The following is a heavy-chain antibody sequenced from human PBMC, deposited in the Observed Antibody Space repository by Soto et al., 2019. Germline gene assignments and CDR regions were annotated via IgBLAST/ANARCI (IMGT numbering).Heavy chain of an antibody. V-gene: IGHV3-30*03. D-gene: IGHD1-7*01. CDR2: ISYDGSNE. J-gene: IGHJ3*02. CDR1: GITFNSYG. CDR3: VITGTYDAFDI. Sequence: QVQLVESGGGVVQPGRCLRISCAASGITFNSYGMHWVRQAPGKGLEWVAVISYDGSNEYYADSVKGRFTISRDNSKNTLYLQMNSLRAEDTAVYYCVITGTYDAFDIWGQGTMVTVSS.